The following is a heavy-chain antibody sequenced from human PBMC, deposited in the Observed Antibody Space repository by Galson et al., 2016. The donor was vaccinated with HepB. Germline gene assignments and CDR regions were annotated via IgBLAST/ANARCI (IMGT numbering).Heavy chain of an antibody. D-gene: IGHD4-17*01. CDR2: IYSGGRT. CDR3: AKAYGVDSYHFND. CDR1: GFRVSGNY. V-gene: IGHV3-53*01. Sequence: SLRLSCAASGFRVSGNYMNWVRQAPGKGLEWVSIIYSGGRTDYADSVKGRFTISRDNSKNTVYLQMDRLRAEDTAVYYCAKAYGVDSYHFNDWGQGTLVIVSS. J-gene: IGHJ4*02.